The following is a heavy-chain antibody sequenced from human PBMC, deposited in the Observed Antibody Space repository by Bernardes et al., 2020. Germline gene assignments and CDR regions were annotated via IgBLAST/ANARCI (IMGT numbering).Heavy chain of an antibody. CDR3: AREPDNRYDRPKYYMDV. CDR2: IWYDGSIK. J-gene: IGHJ6*03. D-gene: IGHD1-1*01. Sequence: GGSLRLSCAASGFTFRTYGMHWVRQAPGKGLEWVAVIWYDGSIKYYADSVKGRLTISRDNSKNTLYLQMNSLRAGDTAVYFCAREPDNRYDRPKYYMDVWGKGTTVTVS. V-gene: IGHV3-33*01. CDR1: GFTFRTYG.